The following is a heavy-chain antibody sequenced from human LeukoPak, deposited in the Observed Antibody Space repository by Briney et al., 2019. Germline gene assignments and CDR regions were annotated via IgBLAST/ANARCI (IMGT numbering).Heavy chain of an antibody. CDR1: GDSISSSTSY. V-gene: IGHV4-39*01. Sequence: SETLSLTCTVSGDSISSSTSYWAWIRQPPGKGLGWIANIYYSGTTYYNPSLRSRVTISVDTTKNQFSLRLTSVTSTDTAIYYCARHQFLRSGYYSRGYSYFDFWGQGTLVTLSS. CDR3: ARHQFLRSGYYSRGYSYFDF. CDR2: IYYSGTT. J-gene: IGHJ4*02. D-gene: IGHD3-22*01.